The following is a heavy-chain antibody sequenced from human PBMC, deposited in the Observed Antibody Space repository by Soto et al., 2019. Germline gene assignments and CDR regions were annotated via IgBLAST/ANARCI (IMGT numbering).Heavy chain of an antibody. CDR2: IRSTAYGGTT. J-gene: IGHJ4*02. CDR3: TGAGPVVGIFYPAY. V-gene: IGHV3-49*03. D-gene: IGHD2-8*01. Sequence: GGSLRLSCTASGFTFGDYVLGWFRQAPGKGLEWVNFIRSTAYGGTTEYAASVKGRFTISRDDSNSIVYLQMNSLKTEDTAVYYCTGAGPVVGIFYPAYWGQGTLVTVSS. CDR1: GFTFGDYV.